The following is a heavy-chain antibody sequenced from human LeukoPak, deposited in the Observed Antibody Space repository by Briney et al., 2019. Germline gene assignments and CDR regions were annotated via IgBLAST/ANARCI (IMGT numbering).Heavy chain of an antibody. Sequence: NPGGSLRLSCTASGFTFGDYGMSWFRQAPGKGLEWVGFIRSEAYDTTPQYGASVKGRFTISKDDSRRIAFLQMSGLKTEDTAVYYCSRAAGYDFILEYWGQGTLVTASS. CDR1: GFTFGDYG. J-gene: IGHJ4*02. D-gene: IGHD5-12*01. CDR3: SRAAGYDFILEY. CDR2: IRSEAYDTTP. V-gene: IGHV3-49*05.